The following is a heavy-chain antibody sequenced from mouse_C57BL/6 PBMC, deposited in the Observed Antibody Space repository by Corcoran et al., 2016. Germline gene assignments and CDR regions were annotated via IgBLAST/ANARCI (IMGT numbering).Heavy chain of an antibody. CDR1: GYTFTTYG. V-gene: IGHV9-3*01. Sequence: QIQLVQSGPELKKPGETVKISCKASGYTFTTYGMSWVKQAPGKGLKWMGWINTYSGVPTYADDFKGRFAFSLETSASTAYLQINNLKNEDTATYFCARGGDYADWGQGTTLTVSS. CDR3: ARGGDYAD. J-gene: IGHJ2*01. D-gene: IGHD2-4*01. CDR2: INTYSGVP.